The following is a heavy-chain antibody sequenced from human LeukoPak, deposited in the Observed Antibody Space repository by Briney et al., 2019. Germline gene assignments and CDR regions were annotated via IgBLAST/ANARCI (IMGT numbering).Heavy chain of an antibody. D-gene: IGHD3-10*01. V-gene: IGHV1-24*01. CDR2: FDPEDGET. CDR3: ARDYGSGSNDY. Sequence: GASVKVSCKVSGYTLTELSMHWVRQAPGKGLEWMGGFDPEDGETIYAQKFQGRVTMTTDTSTSTAYMELRSLRSDDTAVYYCARDYGSGSNDYWGQGTLVTVSS. CDR1: GYTLTELS. J-gene: IGHJ4*02.